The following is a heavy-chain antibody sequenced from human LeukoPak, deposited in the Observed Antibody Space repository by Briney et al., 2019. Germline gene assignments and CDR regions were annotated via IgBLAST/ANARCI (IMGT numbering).Heavy chain of an antibody. D-gene: IGHD5-24*01. J-gene: IGHJ4*02. CDR1: GFTFSSYW. CDR2: IKQDGSER. Sequence: GSLRLSCAGSGFTFSSYWMSWVRQAPGKGPEWVANIKQDGSERYYVDSVKGRFTISRDNAKNSLYLQMNSLRAEDTAVYYCVREARESGGFDYWGQGTLVTVSS. CDR3: VREARESGGFDY. V-gene: IGHV3-7*01.